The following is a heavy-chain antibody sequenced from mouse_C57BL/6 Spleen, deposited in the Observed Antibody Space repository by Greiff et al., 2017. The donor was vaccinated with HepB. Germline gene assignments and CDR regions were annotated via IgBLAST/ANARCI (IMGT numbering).Heavy chain of an antibody. J-gene: IGHJ2*01. Sequence: DVKLQESGAELVKPGASVKLSCTASGFNIKDYYMHWVKQRTEQGLEWIGRIDPEDGETKYAPKFQGKATITADTSSNTAYLQLSSLTSEDTAVYYCARLYGSSHYFDYWGQGTTLTVSS. CDR2: IDPEDGET. V-gene: IGHV14-2*01. D-gene: IGHD1-1*01. CDR3: ARLYGSSHYFDY. CDR1: GFNIKDYY.